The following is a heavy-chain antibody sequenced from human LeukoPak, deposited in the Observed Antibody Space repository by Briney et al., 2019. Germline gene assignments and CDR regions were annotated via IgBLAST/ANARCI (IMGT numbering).Heavy chain of an antibody. CDR2: INPKSGGT. Sequence: GASVKVSCKTSGYTFTDYYIHWVRQAPGQGLEWMGWINPKSGGTDYAQKFQGRVTMTRDTSISTAYMELSRLRSDDTAVYYCARAARKNYYDSSGHFDYWGQGTLVTVSS. V-gene: IGHV1-2*02. CDR1: GYTFTDYY. J-gene: IGHJ4*02. D-gene: IGHD3-22*01. CDR3: ARAARKNYYDSSGHFDY.